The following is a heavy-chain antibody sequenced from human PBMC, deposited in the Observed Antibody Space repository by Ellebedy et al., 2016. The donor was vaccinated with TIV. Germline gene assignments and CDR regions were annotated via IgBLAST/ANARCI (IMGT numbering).Heavy chain of an antibody. CDR2: ISPSGGTT. V-gene: IGHV3-23*01. CDR3: ARGASGLDP. J-gene: IGHJ5*02. CDR1: GFTFSNYA. D-gene: IGHD3-10*01. Sequence: GESLKISXAASGFTFSNYAMTWVRQAPGKGLEWVSAISPSGGTTYYADSVKGRFTISRDNSKNTVFLQMKRLRGDDTAVYYCARGASGLDPWGQGTLVTVSS.